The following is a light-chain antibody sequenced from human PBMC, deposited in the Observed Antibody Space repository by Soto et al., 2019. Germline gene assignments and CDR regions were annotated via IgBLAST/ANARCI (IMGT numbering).Light chain of an antibody. CDR3: QQYNDWPRT. J-gene: IGKJ3*01. CDR2: GAS. CDR1: QSVRSN. Sequence: EIVMTQSPATLSVSPGERATLSCRASQSVRSNLAWYQQKPGQAPRLLIYGASTRATGIPARFSGSGSGTEFTLTISGPQSEDFAVYYCQQYNDWPRTFGPGTKVDIK. V-gene: IGKV3-15*01.